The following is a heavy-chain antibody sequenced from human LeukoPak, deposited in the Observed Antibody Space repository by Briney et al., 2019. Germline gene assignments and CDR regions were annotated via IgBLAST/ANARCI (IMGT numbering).Heavy chain of an antibody. J-gene: IGHJ4*02. Sequence: ASVKVSCKASGHTFTGYYMHWVRQAPGQGLEWMGWINPNSRGTNYAQKFQGRVTMTRDTSISTAYMELSRLRSDDTAVYYCARLITIFGVVHFDYWGQGTLVTVSS. CDR3: ARLITIFGVVHFDY. V-gene: IGHV1-2*02. CDR1: GHTFTGYY. CDR2: INPNSRGT. D-gene: IGHD3-3*01.